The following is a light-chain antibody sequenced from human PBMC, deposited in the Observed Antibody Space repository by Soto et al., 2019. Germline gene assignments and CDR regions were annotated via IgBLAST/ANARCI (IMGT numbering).Light chain of an antibody. CDR3: QQNYSTPRA. V-gene: IGKV1-39*01. CDR2: AAS. J-gene: IGKJ1*01. CDR1: QSISSS. Sequence: DLQMKQSPSSLSAPVEDTVTITFRPSQSISSSLIWYQQKPGKAPKFLLYAASSLQSGVTSRFSGSGSGTDFTLTISSLQPEEFATYYCQQNYSTPRASGQGTKVDI.